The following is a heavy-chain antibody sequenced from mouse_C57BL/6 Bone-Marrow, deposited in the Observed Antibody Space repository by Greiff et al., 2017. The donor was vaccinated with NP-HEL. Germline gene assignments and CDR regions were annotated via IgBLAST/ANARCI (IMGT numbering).Heavy chain of an antibody. CDR3: LDRSEGY. J-gene: IGHJ2*01. CDR2: IDPENGDT. D-gene: IGHD3-2*02. CDR1: GFNIKDDY. V-gene: IGHV14-4*01. Sequence: EVQLQQSGAELVRPGASVKLSCTASGFNIKDDYMHWVKQRPEQGLEWIGWIDPENGDTEYASKFQGKATITADTSSNTAYLQLSSLTSEDTAVYYCLDRSEGYWGQGTTLTVSS.